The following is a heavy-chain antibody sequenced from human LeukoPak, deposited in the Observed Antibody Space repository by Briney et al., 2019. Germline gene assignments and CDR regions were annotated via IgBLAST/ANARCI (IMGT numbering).Heavy chain of an antibody. CDR1: GGSFSGYY. CDR2: INHSGST. D-gene: IGHD2-21*01. CDR3: ARAPQRSYQHNWFDP. V-gene: IGHV4-34*01. Sequence: PSETLSLTCAVYGGSFSGYYWSWLRQPPGKGLEWLGEINHSGSTNYNPSLKSRVTISVDTSKNQFSLKLSSVTAADTAVYYCARAPQRSYQHNWFDPWGQGTLVTVSS. J-gene: IGHJ5*02.